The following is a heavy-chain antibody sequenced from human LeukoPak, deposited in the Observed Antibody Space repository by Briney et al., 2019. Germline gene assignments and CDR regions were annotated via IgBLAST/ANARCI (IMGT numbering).Heavy chain of an antibody. V-gene: IGHV1-8*01. CDR3: ARDAGYLDP. Sequence: GASVKVSCKASGYTFSSYDINWVRRATGQGLEWMGWMNPNSGNTGYAQKFQGRLNMTRNTSIDTAYMELSSLRSDDTAVYYCARDAGYLDPWGQGTLVTVSS. CDR2: MNPNSGNT. D-gene: IGHD6-13*01. J-gene: IGHJ5*02. CDR1: GYTFSSYD.